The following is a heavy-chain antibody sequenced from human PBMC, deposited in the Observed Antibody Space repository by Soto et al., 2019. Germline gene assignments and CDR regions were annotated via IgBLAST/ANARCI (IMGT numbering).Heavy chain of an antibody. CDR2: IYPGDSDT. D-gene: IGHD6-13*01. J-gene: IGHJ6*02. Sequence: GESLKISCKGSGYSFTSYWIGWVRQMPGKGLEWMGIIYPGDSDTRYSPSFQGQVTISADKSISTAYLQWSSLKASDTAMYYCARYSSSWYDYYYGMDVWGQGTMVTVSS. CDR1: GYSFTSYW. CDR3: ARYSSSWYDYYYGMDV. V-gene: IGHV5-51*01.